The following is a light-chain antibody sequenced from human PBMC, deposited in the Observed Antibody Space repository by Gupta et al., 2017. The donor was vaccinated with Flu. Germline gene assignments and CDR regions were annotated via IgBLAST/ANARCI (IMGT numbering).Light chain of an antibody. J-gene: IGLJ3*02. CDR1: SSDVGGYNY. V-gene: IGLV2-14*01. CDR2: EVS. Sequence: QSALTQPASVSGSPGQSITISCTGTSSDVGGYNYVSWYQQHPGKAPNLMIYEVSTRPSGVSNRFSGSKSGNTASLTISGLQAENEADYYCSPYTSSSFAVFGGGTKLTVL. CDR3: SPYTSSSFAV.